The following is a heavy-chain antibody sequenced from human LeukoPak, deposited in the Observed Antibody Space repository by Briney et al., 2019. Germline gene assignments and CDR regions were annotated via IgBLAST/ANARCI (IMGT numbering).Heavy chain of an antibody. Sequence: SETLSLTCAVYGGSFSGSYCGWIRQPPGKGLEWIGEIHHSGSTNYNPSLKSRVTISVDTSKNQFSLKLSSVTAADTAVYYCARSVVTATFDYWGQGTLVTVSS. D-gene: IGHD2-21*02. CDR3: ARSVVTATFDY. J-gene: IGHJ4*02. CDR1: GGSFSGSY. V-gene: IGHV4-34*01. CDR2: IHHSGST.